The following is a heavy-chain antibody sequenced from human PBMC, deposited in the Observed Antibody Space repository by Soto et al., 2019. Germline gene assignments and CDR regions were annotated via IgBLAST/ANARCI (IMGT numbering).Heavy chain of an antibody. CDR1: GDSFSGYF. D-gene: IGHD3-3*02. Sequence: SETLSLTCAVHGDSFSGYFWTWIRQPPGKGLEWIAEITEGGTTNYRPSLKSRVSIAVDSSKRQFSLTLSSVTAADTAMYYCARGDDAMLPPHFDYWSKVSLVT. CDR3: ARGDDAMLPPHFDY. CDR2: ITEGGTT. V-gene: IGHV4-34*01. J-gene: IGHJ4*02.